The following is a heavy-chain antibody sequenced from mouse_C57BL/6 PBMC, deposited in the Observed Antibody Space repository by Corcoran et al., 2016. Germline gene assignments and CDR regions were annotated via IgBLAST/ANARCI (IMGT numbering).Heavy chain of an antibody. J-gene: IGHJ3*01. V-gene: IGHV1-26*01. CDR1: GYTFTDYY. Sequence: EVQLQQSGPELVKPGASVKISCKASGYTFTDYYMNWVKQSHGKSLEWIGDINPNNGGTSYNQKFKGKATLTVDKSSSTAYMELRSLTSEDSAVYYCARGYDGVWFAYWGQGTLVTVSA. CDR3: ARGYDGVWFAY. D-gene: IGHD2-12*01. CDR2: INPNNGGT.